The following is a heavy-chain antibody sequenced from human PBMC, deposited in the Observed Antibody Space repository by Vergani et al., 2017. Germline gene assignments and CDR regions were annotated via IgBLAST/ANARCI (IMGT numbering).Heavy chain of an antibody. Sequence: QVQLVQSGAEVKKPGASVKVSCKASGYTFTGYYMHWVRQAPGQGLEWMGRINPNSGGTNYAQKFQGRVTMTRDTSISTAYMELSRLRSDDTAVYCCARDLVAARRTVYXFDYWGQGTLVTVSS. CDR2: INPNSGGT. CDR3: ARDLVAARRTVYXFDY. J-gene: IGHJ4*02. D-gene: IGHD6-6*01. CDR1: GYTFTGYY. V-gene: IGHV1-2*06.